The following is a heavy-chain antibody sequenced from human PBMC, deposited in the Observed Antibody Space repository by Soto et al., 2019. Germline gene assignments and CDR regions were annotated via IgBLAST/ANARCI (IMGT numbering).Heavy chain of an antibody. CDR3: ATKQQIVDY. D-gene: IGHD6-13*01. J-gene: IGHJ4*02. CDR2: IYYSGST. CDR1: GGSISSSSYY. Sequence: QLQLQESGPGLVKPSETLSLTCTVSGGSISSSSYYWGWIRQPLGKGLAWIGSIYYSGSTYYNPSLKSRVTISVDTSKNQFSLKLSSVTAADTAVYYCATKQQIVDYWGQGTLVTVSS. V-gene: IGHV4-39*01.